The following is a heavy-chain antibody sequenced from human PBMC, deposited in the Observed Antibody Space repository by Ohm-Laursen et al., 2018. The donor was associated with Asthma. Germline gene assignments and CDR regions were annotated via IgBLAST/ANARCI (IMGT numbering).Heavy chain of an antibody. CDR2: ISTASTFI. J-gene: IGHJ1*01. CDR1: GYTFSRYS. D-gene: IGHD1-26*01. Sequence: SLRLSCAASGYTFSRYSIHWVRQVPGKGLEWVASISTASTFIYYADSVRGRFTTSRDNANDLVYLQMNSLRAEDTALYYCARIGPEWELPGREYSLHHWGEGTLVTVSS. CDR3: ARIGPEWELPGREYSLHH. V-gene: IGHV3-21*01.